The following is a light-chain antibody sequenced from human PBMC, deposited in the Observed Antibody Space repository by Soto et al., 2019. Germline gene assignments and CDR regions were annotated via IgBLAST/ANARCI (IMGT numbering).Light chain of an antibody. V-gene: IGLV2-14*01. J-gene: IGLJ2*01. Sequence: QSALTQPASVSGSPGQSITISCTGTSSDVGGYNYVSWYQQHPGKAPKLMIYEVSNRPSGVSNRFSGSKSGNTASLTISGLQAEDEGDYYCSSYTSSSTYVVFGGGTKLTVL. CDR3: SSYTSSSTYVV. CDR2: EVS. CDR1: SSDVGGYNY.